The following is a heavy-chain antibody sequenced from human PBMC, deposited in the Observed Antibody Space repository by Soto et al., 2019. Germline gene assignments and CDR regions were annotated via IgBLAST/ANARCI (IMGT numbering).Heavy chain of an antibody. CDR1: GFTFDDYA. J-gene: IGHJ4*02. Sequence: PGGSLRLSCAASGFTFDDYAMHWVRQAPGKGLEWVSGISWNSGSIGYADSVKGRFTISRDNAKNPLYLQMNSLRAEDTALYYCAKGRRVAGDYFDYWGQGTLVTVSS. D-gene: IGHD6-19*01. CDR2: ISWNSGSI. CDR3: AKGRRVAGDYFDY. V-gene: IGHV3-9*01.